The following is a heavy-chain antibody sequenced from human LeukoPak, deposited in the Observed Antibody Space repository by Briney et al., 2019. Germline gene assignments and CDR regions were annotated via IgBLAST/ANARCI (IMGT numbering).Heavy chain of an antibody. J-gene: IGHJ4*02. Sequence: SETLSLTCTVSGGSINNYYWSWIRQPPGKGLEWIGEINHSGSTNYNPSLKSRVTISVDTSKNQFSLKLSSVTAADTAVYYCARAGADYDFWSGYSRLQTYFDYWGQGTLVTVSS. D-gene: IGHD3-3*01. CDR1: GGSINNYY. CDR2: INHSGST. V-gene: IGHV4-34*01. CDR3: ARAGADYDFWSGYSRLQTYFDY.